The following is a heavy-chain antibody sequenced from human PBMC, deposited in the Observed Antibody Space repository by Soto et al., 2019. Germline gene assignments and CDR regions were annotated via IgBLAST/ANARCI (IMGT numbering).Heavy chain of an antibody. Sequence: LRLSCAASGFTFSNSWMHWVRQVSGKGLEWVSRINADGTSTSYADSVRGRFTISRDNAKNTLYLYVNRLRAEDRAVYYCVRVFARGVGVPRSYLEYWGPGALVTVSS. D-gene: IGHD2-21*01. CDR1: GFTFSNSW. J-gene: IGHJ4*02. CDR2: INADGTST. CDR3: VRVFARGVGVPRSYLEY. V-gene: IGHV3-74*01.